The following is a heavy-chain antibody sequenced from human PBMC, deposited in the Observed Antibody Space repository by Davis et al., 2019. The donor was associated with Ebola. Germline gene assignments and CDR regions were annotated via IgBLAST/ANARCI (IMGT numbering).Heavy chain of an antibody. CDR2: ISSSSSTI. V-gene: IGHV3-48*04. J-gene: IGHJ3*02. Sequence: GESLKISCAASGFTFSSYSMNWVRQAPGKGLEWVSYISSSSSTIYYADSVKGRFTISRDNAKNSLYLQMNSLRAEDTAVYYCARDTPQWWELLQVSAFDIWGQGTMVTVSS. D-gene: IGHD1-26*01. CDR1: GFTFSSYS. CDR3: ARDTPQWWELLQVSAFDI.